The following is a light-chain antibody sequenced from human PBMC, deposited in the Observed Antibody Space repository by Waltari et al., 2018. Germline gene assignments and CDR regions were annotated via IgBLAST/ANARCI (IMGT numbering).Light chain of an antibody. CDR2: LTF. Sequence: DIVMTQSPLSLPVTPGEPASISCRSSQSLLHSNGYNCLDWDLQKPGQSPQLLIYLTFHTAYGVPDRFSGSGSGTDFTLKISRVEAEDVGVYFCMQALQMPITFGQGTRLEIK. J-gene: IGKJ5*01. V-gene: IGKV2-28*01. CDR1: QSLLHSNGYNC. CDR3: MQALQMPIT.